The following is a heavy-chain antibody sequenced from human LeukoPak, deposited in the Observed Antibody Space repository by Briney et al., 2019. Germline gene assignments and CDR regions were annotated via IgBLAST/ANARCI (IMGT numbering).Heavy chain of an antibody. Sequence: ASVKVSCKASGYTFTNYDINWVRQATGLALEWVGWMNPNSGNRGYAESFQGRVTMTMNTSVNTAYMELITLTSEDTAVYYCARVPTYFDRVWGISETQEFDYWGQGTLVTVSS. J-gene: IGHJ4*02. V-gene: IGHV1-8*01. CDR3: ARVPTYFDRVWGISETQEFDY. CDR1: GYTFTNYD. CDR2: MNPNSGNR. D-gene: IGHD3-16*01.